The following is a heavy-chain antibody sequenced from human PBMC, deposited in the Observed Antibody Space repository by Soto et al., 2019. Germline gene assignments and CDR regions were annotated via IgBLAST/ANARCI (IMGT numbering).Heavy chain of an antibody. J-gene: IGHJ6*02. V-gene: IGHV1-18*01. CDR3: SRFIMVGGWFDPNYYHGMDV. D-gene: IGHD6-19*01. CDR1: GYTFSNYG. Sequence: QVQLVQSGAEVKKPGASVTVSCKTSGYTFSNYGINWVRQAPGQGLEWMGWISGYNGNTNYAQNVQGRVTMATDTSAGTVYMGLRRLKSDDTAIYYCSRFIMVGGWFDPNYYHGMDVWGQGTTVTVSS. CDR2: ISGYNGNT.